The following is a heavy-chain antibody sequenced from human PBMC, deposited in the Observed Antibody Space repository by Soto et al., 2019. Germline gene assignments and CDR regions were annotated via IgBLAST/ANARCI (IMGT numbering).Heavy chain of an antibody. CDR2: ISYDGTDK. J-gene: IGHJ6*02. CDR3: VKERYAQLWLEDYGMDV. D-gene: IGHD5-18*01. Sequence: QVQLVESGGGVVQPGRSLRLSCAASGFTFSSYGIHWVRQAPGKGLEWVALISYDGTDKYYAASVKGRFTISRDNSKNTLYLQMSSLGPEDTAVYYCVKERYAQLWLEDYGMDVWGQGTTVTV. V-gene: IGHV3-30*18. CDR1: GFTFSSYG.